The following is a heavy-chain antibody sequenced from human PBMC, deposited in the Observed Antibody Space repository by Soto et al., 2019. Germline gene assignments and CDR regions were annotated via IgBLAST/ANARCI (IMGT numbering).Heavy chain of an antibody. CDR2: TYYRSNWRH. CDR1: GDSVSSNTAA. CDR3: ARGVAGSGFDL. V-gene: IGHV6-1*01. J-gene: IGHJ4*02. D-gene: IGHD6-19*01. Sequence: SHTLSRTCAISGDSVSSNTAAWNWIRSSPSRGLEWLGRTYYRSNWRHDYAVSVKSRITVNPYTSKNHFSLQPNSVTPDDTAVYYCARGVAGSGFDLWGQGTLVTVSS.